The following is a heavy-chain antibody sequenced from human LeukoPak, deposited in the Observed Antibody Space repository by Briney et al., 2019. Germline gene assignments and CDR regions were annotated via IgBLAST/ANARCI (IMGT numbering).Heavy chain of an antibody. CDR2: ISSSGSTI. J-gene: IGHJ4*02. CDR1: GFTFSSYE. V-gene: IGHV3-48*03. CDR3: ARDRRRDGYIHFDY. D-gene: IGHD5-24*01. Sequence: PGGSLRLSCAASGFTFSSYEMNWVRQAPGKGLEWVSYISSSGSTIYYADSVKGRFTISRDNAKNSLYLRMNSLRAEDTAVYYCARDRRRDGYIHFDYWGQGTLVTVSS.